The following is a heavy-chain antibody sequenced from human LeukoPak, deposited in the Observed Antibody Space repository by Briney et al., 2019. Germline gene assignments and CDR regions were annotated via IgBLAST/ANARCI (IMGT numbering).Heavy chain of an antibody. Sequence: GGSLRLSCAASGFTFSGYSMNWVRQAPGKGLEWVSYISPSGGTMYYADSVEGRFTISRDNARNSLYLHMNSLRDEDTAVYYCARAAYSSSPDYWGQGTLVTVSS. D-gene: IGHD6-13*01. CDR3: ARAAYSSSPDY. CDR1: GFTFSGYS. J-gene: IGHJ4*02. CDR2: ISPSGGTM. V-gene: IGHV3-48*02.